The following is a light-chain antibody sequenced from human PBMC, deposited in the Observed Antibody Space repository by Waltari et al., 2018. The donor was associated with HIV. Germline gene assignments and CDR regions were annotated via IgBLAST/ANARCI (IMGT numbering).Light chain of an antibody. CDR2: ANP. CDR1: SSNIGSYT. J-gene: IGLJ2*01. Sequence: QSELTQPPSASGTPGQRVTISCSGSSSNIGSYTVNWYQQLPGTAPKLLIYANPQRPSGVPDRFSGSQSDTSASLAIGGLQSEEEADYDCATWDASLSGPVFGGGTKLTVL. V-gene: IGLV1-44*01. CDR3: ATWDASLSGPV.